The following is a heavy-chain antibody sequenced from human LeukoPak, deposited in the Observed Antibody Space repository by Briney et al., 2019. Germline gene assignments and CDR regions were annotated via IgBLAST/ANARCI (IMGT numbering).Heavy chain of an antibody. V-gene: IGHV3-23*01. CDR2: ISNTSGYT. CDR1: GFSSSTYD. D-gene: IGHD6-19*01. Sequence: GGSLRLSRVGSGFSSSTYDMGSVRQTPGKGVEWVSGISNTSGYTKYADSVKGRFTISRDNSQNPLFLQMNSVRAEDTAVYYCAKIRAAVAVPFDIWGQGTLVTVSP. CDR3: AKIRAAVAVPFDI. J-gene: IGHJ4*02.